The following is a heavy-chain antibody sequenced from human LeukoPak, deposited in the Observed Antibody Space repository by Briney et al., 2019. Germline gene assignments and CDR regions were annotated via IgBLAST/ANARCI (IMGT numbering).Heavy chain of an antibody. CDR1: GGSFSGYY. V-gene: IGHV4-34*01. Sequence: SETLSLTCTVYGGSFSGYYWGWIRQPPGKGLEWIGEINHSGSTNYNPSLKSRVTISVDTSKNQFSLKLSSVTAADTAVYYCASLDYDFWSGYLYYFDYWGQGTLVTVSS. CDR2: INHSGST. J-gene: IGHJ4*02. D-gene: IGHD3-3*01. CDR3: ASLDYDFWSGYLYYFDY.